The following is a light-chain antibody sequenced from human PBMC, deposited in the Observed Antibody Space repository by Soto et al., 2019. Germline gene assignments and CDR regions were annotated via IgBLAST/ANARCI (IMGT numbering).Light chain of an antibody. CDR2: DAS. V-gene: IGKV3-20*01. Sequence: IVLTQSPGTLSLSPGERATLSCRASQSVSSSYLAWYQQKPGQAPRLLSYDASSRATGIPDRFSGSGSGTDFTLTISRLEPEDFAVYYCQQGETFGQGTKVEIK. CDR3: QQGET. J-gene: IGKJ1*01. CDR1: QSVSSSY.